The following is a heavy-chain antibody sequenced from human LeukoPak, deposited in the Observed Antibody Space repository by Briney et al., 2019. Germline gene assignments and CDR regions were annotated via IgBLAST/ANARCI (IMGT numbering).Heavy chain of an antibody. D-gene: IGHD2-15*01. CDR3: ARGYCSDGSCRFDP. CDR2: ISYDGSNE. CDR1: GFTFSNYG. Sequence: GGSLRLSCAASGFTFSNYGMHWVRQAPGKGLEWVAIISYDGSNEYYADSVKGRFTISRDNSKNTLYLQMNSLRDADTAVYYCARGYCSDGSCRFDPWGQGTLVTISS. J-gene: IGHJ5*02. V-gene: IGHV3-30*19.